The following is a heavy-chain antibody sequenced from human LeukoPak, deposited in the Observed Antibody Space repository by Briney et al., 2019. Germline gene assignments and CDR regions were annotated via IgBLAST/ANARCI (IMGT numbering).Heavy chain of an antibody. V-gene: IGHV4-4*07. D-gene: IGHD6-6*01. J-gene: IGHJ3*02. CDR2: IYTSGST. CDR3: ARVSGERGIAARRYAFDI. Sequence: PSETLSLTCTVSVGSISSYYWSWIPQPAGKGLEWIGRIYTSGSTNYNPSLKSRVTISVDTSKNQFSLKMSSVTAADTAVYYCARVSGERGIAARRYAFDIWGQGTMVTVSS. CDR1: VGSISSYY.